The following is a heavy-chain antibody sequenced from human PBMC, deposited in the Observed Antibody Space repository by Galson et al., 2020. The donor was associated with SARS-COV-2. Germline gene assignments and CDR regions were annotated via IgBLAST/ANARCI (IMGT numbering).Heavy chain of an antibody. J-gene: IGHJ4*02. CDR3: ARQSLSGYYSFYYLDG. CDR2: IYYTESN. Sequence: SETLSLTCTVSGGSISSSNYYWGWVRQPPGEGLEWIGSIYYTESNYYNPSLTSRVTMSVDTSRNQFSLKLSSVTAADTAVYYCARQSLSGYYSFYYLDGGGQGTLGTVSS. D-gene: IGHD3-9*01. CDR1: GGSISSSNYY. V-gene: IGHV4-39*01.